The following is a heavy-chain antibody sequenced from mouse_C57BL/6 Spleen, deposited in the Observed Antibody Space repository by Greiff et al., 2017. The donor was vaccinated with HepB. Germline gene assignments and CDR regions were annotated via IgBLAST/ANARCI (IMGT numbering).Heavy chain of an antibody. D-gene: IGHD1-1*01. CDR3: ARSDGSSHYYAMDY. Sequence: VQLQQPGAELVRPGTSVKLSCKASGYTFTSYWMHWVKQRPGQGLEWIGVIDPSDSYTNYNQKFKGKATLTVDTSSSTAYMQLSSLTSEDSAVYYCARSDGSSHYYAMDYWGQGTSVTVSS. CDR2: IDPSDSYT. J-gene: IGHJ4*01. V-gene: IGHV1-59*01. CDR1: GYTFTSYW.